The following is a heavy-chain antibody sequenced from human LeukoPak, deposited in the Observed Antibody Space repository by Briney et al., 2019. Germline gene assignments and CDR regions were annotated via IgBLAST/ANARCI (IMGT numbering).Heavy chain of an antibody. CDR1: GFTFSSYA. CDR3: AKPTYYYDSSGSRNYYFDY. V-gene: IGHV3-23*01. CDR2: ISGSGGST. D-gene: IGHD3-22*01. Sequence: PGGSLRLSCAASGFTFSSYAMSWVRQAPGKGLEWLSAISGSGGSTYYADSVKGRFTISRDNSKNTLYLQMNSLRAEDTAVYYCAKPTYYYDSSGSRNYYFDYWGQGTLVTVSS. J-gene: IGHJ4*02.